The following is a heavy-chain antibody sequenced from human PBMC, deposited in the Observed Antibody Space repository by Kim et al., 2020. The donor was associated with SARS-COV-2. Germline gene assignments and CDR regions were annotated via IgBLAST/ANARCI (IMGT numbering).Heavy chain of an antibody. CDR3: GRERGSSSGGGRRKRALQYDFAVHI. CDR1: GGALITYS. V-gene: IGHV1-69*13. J-gene: IGHJ6*02. D-gene: IGHD2-15*01. CDR2: IIPIYDTP. Sequence: SVKVSCKATGGALITYSVSWVRQAPGQGLEWMGGIIPIYDTPDYAQRFTGRVRIPRDASTSTVSMELRGLTPEDTAVYYCGRERGSSSGGGRRKRALQYDFAVHIWGQGTRVPVSS.